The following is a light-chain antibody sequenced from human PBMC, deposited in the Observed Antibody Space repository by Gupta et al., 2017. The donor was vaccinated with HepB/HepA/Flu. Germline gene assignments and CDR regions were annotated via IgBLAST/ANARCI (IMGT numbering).Light chain of an antibody. CDR1: DNVNRW. V-gene: IGKV1-5*03. CDR3: QHFHSSPWT. Sequence: DIQMTQFPSTLSASIGDRVTITCRASDNVNRWLAWYQQKPGRAPKLLINQASNLETGVSSRFRGSGSGTEFTLTISSLQPDDFATYYCQHFHSSPWTFGQGTKLEVK. J-gene: IGKJ1*01. CDR2: QAS.